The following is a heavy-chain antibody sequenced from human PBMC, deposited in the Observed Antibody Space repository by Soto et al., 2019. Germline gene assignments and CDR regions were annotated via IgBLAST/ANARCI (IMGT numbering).Heavy chain of an antibody. D-gene: IGHD1-20*01. J-gene: IGHJ5*01. CDR1: RFTFSDFA. Sequence: DVQLLESGGGLVQPGGSLTLSCAASRFTFSDFAMSWVRQAPGKGLEWVSSIGGGGSDTYYADSVKGRFTISRDNSKNTLYLQMDSLRDEDTAVYYCAKDAVPYHWKWDWFDSWGQGTLVIVSS. CDR3: AKDAVPYHWKWDWFDS. V-gene: IGHV3-23*01. CDR2: IGGGGSDT.